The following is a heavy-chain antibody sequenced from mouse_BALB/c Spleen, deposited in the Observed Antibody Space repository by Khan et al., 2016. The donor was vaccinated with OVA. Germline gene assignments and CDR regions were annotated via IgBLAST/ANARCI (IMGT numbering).Heavy chain of an antibody. CDR3: ASSSLLYAMDD. D-gene: IGHD1-1*01. CDR1: GFNIKDTY. J-gene: IGHJ4*01. Sequence: EVQLQQSGAELVKLGASVKSSCTGSGFNIKDTYTQWVKQRPEQGLERIGRTDPANGNTIFDPKFQGKAPITADTSSNTSYLHHSSLISGVTIDFYWASSSLLYAMDDWGQGTSVTVSS. V-gene: IGHV14-3*02. CDR2: TDPANGNT.